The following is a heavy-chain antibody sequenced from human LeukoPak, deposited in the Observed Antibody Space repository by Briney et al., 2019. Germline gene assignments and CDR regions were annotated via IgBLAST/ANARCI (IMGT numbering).Heavy chain of an antibody. Sequence: SETLSRTCTVSGGSISSYYWSWIRQPPGKGLEWIGYIYYSGSTNYNPSLKSRVTISVDTSKNQFSLKLSSVTAADTAVYYCARGPYSSSWYDFDYWGQGTLVTVSS. J-gene: IGHJ4*02. CDR2: IYYSGST. CDR3: ARGPYSSSWYDFDY. CDR1: GGSISSYY. D-gene: IGHD6-13*01. V-gene: IGHV4-59*01.